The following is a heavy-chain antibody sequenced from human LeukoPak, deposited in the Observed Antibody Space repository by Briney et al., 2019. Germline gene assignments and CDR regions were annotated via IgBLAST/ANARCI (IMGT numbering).Heavy chain of an antibody. CDR3: ASALVGSGYDYFDY. Sequence: GGSLRLSCAAPGFTFSNYNMNSVRQAPGKGLEWVSFISSGGSYIYYTDSVKGRFTISRDNAKNSLFLQMNSLRAEDTAVYFCASALVGSGYDYFDYWGQGTLVTVSS. D-gene: IGHD5-12*01. CDR1: GFTFSNYN. V-gene: IGHV3-21*01. J-gene: IGHJ4*02. CDR2: ISSGGSYI.